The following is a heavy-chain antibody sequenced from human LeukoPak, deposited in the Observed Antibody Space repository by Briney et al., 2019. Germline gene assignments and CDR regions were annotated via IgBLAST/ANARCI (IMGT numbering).Heavy chain of an antibody. CDR1: GGSFSGYY. J-gene: IGHJ3*02. D-gene: IGHD3-22*01. Sequence: SETLSLTCAVYGGSFSGYYWSWLRQPPGKGREGMGETNHSGSTNYNPSLKSRITISVDTSKNQFSLKLSSVTAAHTAVYYCARDSYYESRGPVAFDIWGQGTMVSVSS. CDR3: ARDSYYESRGPVAFDI. V-gene: IGHV4-34*01. CDR2: TNHSGST.